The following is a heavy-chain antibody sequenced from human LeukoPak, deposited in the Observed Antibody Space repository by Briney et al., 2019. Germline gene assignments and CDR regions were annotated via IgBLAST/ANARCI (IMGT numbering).Heavy chain of an antibody. CDR3: ASRKSFSYYYYMDV. CDR1: GGTFSSYA. V-gene: IGHV1-18*01. CDR2: ISAYNGNT. J-gene: IGHJ6*03. Sequence: ASVKVSCKASGGTFSSYAISWVRQAPGQGLEWMGWISAYNGNTNYAQKLQGRVTMTTDTSTSTAYMELRSLRSDDTAVYYCASRKSFSYYYYMDVWGKGTTVTVSS.